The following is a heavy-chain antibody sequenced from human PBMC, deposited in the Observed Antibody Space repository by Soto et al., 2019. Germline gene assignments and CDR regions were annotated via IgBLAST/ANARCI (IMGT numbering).Heavy chain of an antibody. V-gene: IGHV3-48*02. Sequence: EVQLVESGGGLVQPGGSLRLSCAASGFTFSSYTMHWVRQAPGKGLEWVSSIRSSNIAIYYADSVRGRFTISRDNAKNSLYLQMNSLRDEDTAVYYCARGSYQLVVFVDYWGQGVLVTVSS. J-gene: IGHJ4*02. CDR3: ARGSYQLVVFVDY. CDR1: GFTFSSYT. CDR2: IRSSNIAI. D-gene: IGHD6-13*01.